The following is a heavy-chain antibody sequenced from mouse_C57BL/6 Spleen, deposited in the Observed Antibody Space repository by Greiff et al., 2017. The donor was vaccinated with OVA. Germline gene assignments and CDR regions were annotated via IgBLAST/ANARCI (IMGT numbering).Heavy chain of an antibody. Sequence: VHLVESGAELVKPGASVKISCKASGYAFSSYWMNWVKQRPGKGLEWIGQIYPGDGDTNYNGKFKGKATLTADKTSSTAYLQLSSLTSEDSAVYFCAREDGSSSYFDYWGKGTTLTVSS. J-gene: IGHJ2*01. V-gene: IGHV1-80*01. CDR3: AREDGSSSYFDY. CDR2: IYPGDGDT. D-gene: IGHD1-1*01. CDR1: GYAFSSYW.